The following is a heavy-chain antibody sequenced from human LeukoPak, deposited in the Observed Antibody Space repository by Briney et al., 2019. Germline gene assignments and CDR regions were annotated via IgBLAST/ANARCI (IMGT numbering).Heavy chain of an antibody. V-gene: IGHV1-24*01. CDR3: VTEDTAMVNFDY. CDR1: GYTLTELS. Sequence: ASVKVSCKVSGYTLTELSMHWVRQAPGKGLEWMGGFDPEDGETIYAQKFQGRVTMTEDTSTDTAYMELSSLRSEDTAVYYCVTEDTAMVNFDYWGQGTLVTVSS. J-gene: IGHJ4*02. D-gene: IGHD5-18*01. CDR2: FDPEDGET.